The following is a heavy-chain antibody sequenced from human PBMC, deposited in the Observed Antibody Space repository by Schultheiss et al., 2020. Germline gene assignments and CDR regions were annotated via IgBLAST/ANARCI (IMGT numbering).Heavy chain of an antibody. J-gene: IGHJ4*02. CDR2: MNPNSGNT. Sequence: GESLKISCRASGYTFTSYDINWVRQATGQGLEWMGWMNPNSGNTGYAQKFQGRVTMTRNTSISTAYMELSSLRSEDTAVYYCARTQRRPPEYQRKTRRDRYQFNYWGQGTLVTVSS. D-gene: IGHD6-25*01. V-gene: IGHV1-8*01. CDR1: GYTFTSYD. CDR3: ARTQRRPPEYQRKTRRDRYQFNY.